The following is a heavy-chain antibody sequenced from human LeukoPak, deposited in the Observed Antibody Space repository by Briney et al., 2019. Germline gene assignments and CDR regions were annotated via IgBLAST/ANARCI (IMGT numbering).Heavy chain of an antibody. V-gene: IGHV3-23*01. CDR3: ARRIGGANNFDN. CDR2: TSGSGGTT. D-gene: IGHD1-26*01. J-gene: IGHJ4*02. Sequence: GGSLRLSCAASGFTFSSYAMSWVRQAPGRGLEWVSVTSGSGGTTYYADSVKGRFTISRDNTKNTLYLQMNSLRDEDTAVYYCARRIGGANNFDNWGQGTLVTVSS. CDR1: GFTFSSYA.